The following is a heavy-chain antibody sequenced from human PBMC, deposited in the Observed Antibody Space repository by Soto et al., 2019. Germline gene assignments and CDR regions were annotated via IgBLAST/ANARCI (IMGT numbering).Heavy chain of an antibody. V-gene: IGHV1-18*04. CDR2: ISAYNGDT. CDR1: GCTFTSFC. CDR3: ARDRNLDETDY. J-gene: IGHJ4*02. D-gene: IGHD3-9*01. Sequence: GASVKVSCKASGCTFTSFCMHWVRQAPGQGLEWMGWISAYNGDTNYAQKVQGRVTMTTDISTSTAYMELRSLRSGDTAVYYCARDRNLDETDYWGQGTLVTVSS.